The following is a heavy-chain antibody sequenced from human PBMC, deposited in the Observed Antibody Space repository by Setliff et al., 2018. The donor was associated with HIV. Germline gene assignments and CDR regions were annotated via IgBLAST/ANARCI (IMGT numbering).Heavy chain of an antibody. CDR1: GGTFSSYG. J-gene: IGHJ4*02. Sequence: RASVKVSCKASGGTFSSYGINWVRQAPGQRLEWMGWINAGNGNTKYSQKFQGRVTISRNTSISTAYMELSGLRSEDTAVYYCARGRGRYYDSRSYLDYWGQGTLVTVSS. V-gene: IGHV1-3*01. D-gene: IGHD3-22*01. CDR3: ARGRGRYYDSRSYLDY. CDR2: INAGNGNT.